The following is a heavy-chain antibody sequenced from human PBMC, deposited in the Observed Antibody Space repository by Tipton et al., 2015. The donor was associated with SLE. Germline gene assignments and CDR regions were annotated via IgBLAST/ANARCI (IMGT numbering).Heavy chain of an antibody. J-gene: IGHJ5*02. Sequence: SCTVSGGSISSYYWSWIRQPPGKGLEWIGYIYYSGSTNYNPSLKSRVTISVDTSKNQFSLKLSSVTAADTAVYYCARGYCSSTSCYGVWFDPWGQGTLVTVSS. V-gene: IGHV4-59*01. CDR3: ARGYCSSTSCYGVWFDP. CDR2: IYYSGST. D-gene: IGHD2-2*01. CDR1: GGSISSYY.